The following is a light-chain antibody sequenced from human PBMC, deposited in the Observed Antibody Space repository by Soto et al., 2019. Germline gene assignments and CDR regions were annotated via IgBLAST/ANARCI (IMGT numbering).Light chain of an antibody. CDR2: GAS. CDR3: QQYNSWPPLT. V-gene: IGKV3-15*01. J-gene: IGKJ4*02. CDR1: QSVSGN. Sequence: EIVMTQSPATLSVSPGERATLSCRASQSVSGNLAWYQQNPGQAPRLLIYGASTSATRIPARFSGSGSGTEFTLTVSSLQSEDFAVYYCQQYNSWPPLTFGGGTKVEIK.